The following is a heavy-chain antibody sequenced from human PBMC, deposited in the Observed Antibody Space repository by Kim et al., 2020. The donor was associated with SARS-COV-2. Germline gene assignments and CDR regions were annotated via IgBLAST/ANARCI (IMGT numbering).Heavy chain of an antibody. CDR1: GYTFTSYG. Sequence: ASVKVSCKASGYTFTSYGISWVRQAPGQGLEWMGWISAYNGNTNYAQKLQGRVTTTTDTSTSTAYMELRSLRSDDTAVYYCARDEGLRYSPYGMDVWGQGTTVTVSS. CDR3: ARDEGLRYSPYGMDV. D-gene: IGHD3-9*01. V-gene: IGHV1-18*04. J-gene: IGHJ6*02. CDR2: ISAYNGNT.